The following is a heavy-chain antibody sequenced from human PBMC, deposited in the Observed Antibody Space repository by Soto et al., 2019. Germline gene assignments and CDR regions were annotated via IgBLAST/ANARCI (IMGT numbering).Heavy chain of an antibody. J-gene: IGHJ4*02. D-gene: IGHD5-18*01. Sequence: PSDTLSLTCTGCDGSMSNYCWRWIRQPPGKGLEWIGYIYYSGSTNYNPSLKSRVAISVDTSKNQFPLKLSSVTAADTAVYYCASGRGYSYGSFDYWGQGTLVTVSS. CDR3: ASGRGYSYGSFDY. CDR1: DGSMSNYC. V-gene: IGHV4-59*01. CDR2: IYYSGST.